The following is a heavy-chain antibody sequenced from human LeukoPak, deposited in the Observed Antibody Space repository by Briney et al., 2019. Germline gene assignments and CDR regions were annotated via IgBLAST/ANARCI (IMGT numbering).Heavy chain of an antibody. D-gene: IGHD1-26*01. CDR3: AILSGSLFRGNYYYYYYMDV. V-gene: IGHV4-39*01. CDR1: GGSISSSSYY. Sequence: PSETLSLTXTVSGGSISSSSYYWGWIRQPPGKGLEWIGSIYYSGSTYYNPSLKSRVTISVDTSKKQFSLELSSVTAADTAVYYCAILSGSLFRGNYYYYYYMDVWGKGTTVTVSS. J-gene: IGHJ6*03. CDR2: IYYSGST.